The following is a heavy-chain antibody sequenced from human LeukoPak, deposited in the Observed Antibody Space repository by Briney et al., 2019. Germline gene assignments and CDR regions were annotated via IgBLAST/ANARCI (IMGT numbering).Heavy chain of an antibody. D-gene: IGHD6-19*01. CDR1: GYSISSGYY. CDR3: AAGYSSGWYPFDY. Sequence: SETLSLTCTVSGYSISSGYYWGWIRQPPGKGLEWIGSIYHSGSTYYNPSLKSRVTISVDTSKNQFSLKLSSVTAADTAVYYCAAGYSSGWYPFDYWGQGTLVTVSS. V-gene: IGHV4-38-2*02. CDR2: IYHSGST. J-gene: IGHJ4*02.